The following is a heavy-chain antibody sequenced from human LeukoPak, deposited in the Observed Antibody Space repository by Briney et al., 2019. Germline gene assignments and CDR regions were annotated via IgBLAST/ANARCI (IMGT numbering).Heavy chain of an antibody. Sequence: GASVKVSCKASGHTFTSYFMHWMRQAPGQGREWVGIINPSGGSTTYAQKFQGRVTMTRDTSTSTVYMELNSLRSEDTALYYCARGQLSSSSFDYWGQGTLVTVSS. CDR2: INPSGGST. D-gene: IGHD6-13*01. J-gene: IGHJ4*02. CDR1: GHTFTSYF. V-gene: IGHV1-46*01. CDR3: ARGQLSSSSFDY.